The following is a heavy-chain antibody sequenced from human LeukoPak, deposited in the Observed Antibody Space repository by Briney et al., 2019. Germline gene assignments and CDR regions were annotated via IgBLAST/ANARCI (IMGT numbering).Heavy chain of an antibody. D-gene: IGHD6-6*01. CDR3: ARDSGYSSSSSDAFDI. CDR1: GYTFTSYY. J-gene: IGHJ3*02. Sequence: ASVKVSCKASGYTFTSYYMHWVRQAPGQGLEWMGIINPSGGSTSYAQKFQGRVTMTRDMSTSTVYMELSSLRSEDTAVYYCARDSGYSSSSSDAFDIWGQGTMVTVSS. V-gene: IGHV1-46*01. CDR2: INPSGGST.